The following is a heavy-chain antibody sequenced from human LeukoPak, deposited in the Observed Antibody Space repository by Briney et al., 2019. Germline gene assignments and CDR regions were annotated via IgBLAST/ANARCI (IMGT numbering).Heavy chain of an antibody. D-gene: IGHD3-22*01. Sequence: SETLSLTCTVSGGSISSSGYYWGWIRQPPGKGLEWIGSIYYSGSTYYNPSLKSRVTISVDTSKNQFSLKLSSVTAADTAVYYCARTPITMIVVVITHFDYWGQGTLVTVSS. CDR2: IYYSGST. CDR1: GGSISSSGYY. CDR3: ARTPITMIVVVITHFDY. J-gene: IGHJ4*02. V-gene: IGHV4-39*01.